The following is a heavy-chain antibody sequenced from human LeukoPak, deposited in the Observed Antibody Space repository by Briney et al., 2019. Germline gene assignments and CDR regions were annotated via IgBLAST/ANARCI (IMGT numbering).Heavy chain of an antibody. J-gene: IGHJ4*02. D-gene: IGHD3-22*01. CDR3: RSKDYYDSSGYYRPDF. V-gene: IGHV3-23*01. Sequence: GGSLRLSCAASGFTFSSYAMSWVRQAPGKGLEWVSAISGSGGSTYYADSVKGRFTISRDNSKNTLYLQMNSLRAEDTAVYYCRSKDYYDSSGYYRPDFWGQGTLVTVSS. CDR2: ISGSGGST. CDR1: GFTFSSYA.